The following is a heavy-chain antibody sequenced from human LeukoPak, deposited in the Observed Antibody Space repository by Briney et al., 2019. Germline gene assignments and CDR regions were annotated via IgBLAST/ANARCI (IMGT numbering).Heavy chain of an antibody. J-gene: IGHJ4*02. Sequence: GGSLRLSCAASGFTFDDYAMHWVRQAPGKGLEWVSGISWNSGSIGYADSVKGRFTISRDNAKNSLYLQMNSLRAEDTALYYCAKDTGGPPTPEGYWGQGTLVTVSS. V-gene: IGHV3-9*01. CDR1: GFTFDDYA. D-gene: IGHD2-15*01. CDR2: ISWNSGSI. CDR3: AKDTGGPPTPEGY.